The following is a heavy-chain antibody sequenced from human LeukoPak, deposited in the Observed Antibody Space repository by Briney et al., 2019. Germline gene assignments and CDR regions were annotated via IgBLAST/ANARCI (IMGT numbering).Heavy chain of an antibody. J-gene: IGHJ6*02. CDR3: AVIRNYYYYYGMDV. Sequence: PSETLSLTCTVSGGSISSSSYYWGWIRQPPGKGLEWIGSIYYSGSTYYNPSLKSRVTISVDTSKNQFSLKLSSVTAADTAVYYCAVIRNYYYYYGMDVWGQGITVTVSS. V-gene: IGHV4-39*01. D-gene: IGHD3-10*01. CDR2: IYYSGST. CDR1: GGSISSSSYY.